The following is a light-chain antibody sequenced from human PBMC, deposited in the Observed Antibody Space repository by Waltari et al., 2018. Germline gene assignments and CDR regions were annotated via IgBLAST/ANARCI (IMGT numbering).Light chain of an antibody. CDR1: NIGRKN. CDR3: QVWDSNTAV. V-gene: IGLV3-9*01. J-gene: IGLJ2*01. CDR2: RDS. Sequence: SYELTQPLSVSVALGQTPRMTCGGNNIGRKNGHWYQQKPGEAPVLVIKRDSNRPSGVPERFTGSNSGNTATLTISRAQAGDEADFYCQVWDSNTAVFGGGTKLTVL.